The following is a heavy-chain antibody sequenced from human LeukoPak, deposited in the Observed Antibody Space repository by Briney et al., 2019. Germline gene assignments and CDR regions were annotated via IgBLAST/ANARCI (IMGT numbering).Heavy chain of an antibody. D-gene: IGHD2-15*01. J-gene: IGHJ4*02. V-gene: IGHV3-23*01. CDR1: GFTFSNFA. CDR2: IGGGGYAP. Sequence: PGGSLRLSCVASGFTFSNFAMTWVRQAPGEGMEWVSTIGGGGYAPSYAYSVTGRFTISRDESKNTLYLQMNSLRAEDTAIYYCAKDLARGFCGGGSCYPFDYWGQGTLVTVSS. CDR3: AKDLARGFCGGGSCYPFDY.